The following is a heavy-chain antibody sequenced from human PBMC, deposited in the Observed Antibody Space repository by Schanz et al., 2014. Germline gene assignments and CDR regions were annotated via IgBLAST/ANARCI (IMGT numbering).Heavy chain of an antibody. CDR2: IYDSGNT. CDR3: ARGGQGFGEPHQRLFEY. V-gene: IGHV4-4*02. J-gene: IGHJ4*02. Sequence: QVQLEESGAGLAKPSGTLSLTCAVSGASVSSDNWWNWVRQPPGKGLEWIGEIYDSGNTNYNPSLKSRVPMSVADSKTQFSLQLPSVTAADTAVYYCARGGQGFGEPHQRLFEYWGPGTLVTVSS. D-gene: IGHD3-10*01. CDR1: GASVSSDNW.